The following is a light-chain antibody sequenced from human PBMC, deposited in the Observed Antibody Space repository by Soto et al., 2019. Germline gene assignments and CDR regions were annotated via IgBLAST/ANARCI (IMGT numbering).Light chain of an antibody. CDR3: QQYDNLPS. Sequence: DIQMTQSPSSLSASVGDRVTITCQASQDFSNYLNWYQQKPGKAPMLLIYDASNLETGVPSRFSGSGSPTDFTITISSLQPEEIATYYCQQYDNLPSFGQGTKLEIK. CDR2: DAS. CDR1: QDFSNY. V-gene: IGKV1-33*01. J-gene: IGKJ2*03.